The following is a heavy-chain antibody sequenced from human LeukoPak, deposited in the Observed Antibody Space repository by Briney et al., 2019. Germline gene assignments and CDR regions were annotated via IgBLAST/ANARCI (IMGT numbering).Heavy chain of an antibody. J-gene: IGHJ2*01. CDR1: GFTFSSYS. D-gene: IGHD1-7*01. V-gene: IGHV3-21*01. CDR2: ISSSSSYI. CDR3: ARRSPGGNYGPWYFDL. Sequence: GGSLRLSCAASGFTFSSYSMNWVRQAPGKGPEWVSSISSSSSYIYYADSVKGRFTISRDNAKNSLYLQMNSLRAEDTAVYYCARRSPGGNYGPWYFDLWGRGTLVTVPS.